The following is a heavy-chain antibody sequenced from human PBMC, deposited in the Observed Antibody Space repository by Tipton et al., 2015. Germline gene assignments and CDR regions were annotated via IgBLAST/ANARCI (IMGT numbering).Heavy chain of an antibody. D-gene: IGHD2-2*02. J-gene: IGHJ5*02. Sequence: TLSLTCTVSGGSFSDYYWSWIRQSPGEGLEWIGYIYYSGSTNYNPSLRSRVAMSMDTSKNQFSLKLSSVIAADTAVYHCAGGAYTYNWFDPWGQGTLVTVSS. V-gene: IGHV4-59*01. CDR3: AGGAYTYNWFDP. CDR2: IYYSGST. CDR1: GGSFSDYY.